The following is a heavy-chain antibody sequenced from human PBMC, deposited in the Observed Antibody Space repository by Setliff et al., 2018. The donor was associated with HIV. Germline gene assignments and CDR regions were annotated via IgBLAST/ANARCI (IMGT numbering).Heavy chain of an antibody. CDR3: TAVGSLAGRRPELN. V-gene: IGHV3-15*01. Sequence: GSLRLSCTASGFTFGDYAMTWFRQAPGKGLEWVARLRSKIDGGTTEYAAPVKGRFTISRDDSINTLYLQMNSLKTEDTAVYFCTAVGSLAGRRPELNWGRGTLVTVSS. CDR1: GFTFGDYA. D-gene: IGHD6-6*01. CDR2: LRSKIDGGTT. J-gene: IGHJ4*02.